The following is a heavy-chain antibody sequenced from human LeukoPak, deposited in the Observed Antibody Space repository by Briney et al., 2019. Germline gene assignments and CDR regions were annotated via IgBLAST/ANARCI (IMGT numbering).Heavy chain of an antibody. Sequence: GASVKVSCKPSGYTFTDYNIHWVRQAPGQGLGWMGRINGNNGGTNYGQKFQGRVTLTRDSSISTAYMELSRLRSDDTAVYYCAGGNNYGYDSWGQGTLVTVSS. V-gene: IGHV1-2*06. D-gene: IGHD5-18*01. CDR1: GYTFTDYN. J-gene: IGHJ4*02. CDR3: AGGNNYGYDS. CDR2: INGNNGGT.